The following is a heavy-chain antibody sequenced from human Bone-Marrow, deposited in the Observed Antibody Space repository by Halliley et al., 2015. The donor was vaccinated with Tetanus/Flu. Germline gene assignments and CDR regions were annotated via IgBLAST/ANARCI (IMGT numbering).Heavy chain of an antibody. CDR3: ARRIAVANTGHYFDY. J-gene: IGHJ4*02. V-gene: IGHV5-51*03. D-gene: IGHD6-19*01. Sequence: QLVQSGAEVKKPGESLKISCKGSGYTLTSYWIVWVRQMPGRGLEWMGIIYPGGSNTRYSPSFQGHVTISADRSITTAYLQWSSLQAADTAVYYCARRIAVANTGHYFDYWGQGTLVTVSS. CDR1: GYTLTSYW. CDR2: IYPGGSNT.